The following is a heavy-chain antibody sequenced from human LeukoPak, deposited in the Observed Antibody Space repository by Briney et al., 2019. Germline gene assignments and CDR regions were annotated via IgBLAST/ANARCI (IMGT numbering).Heavy chain of an antibody. D-gene: IGHD6-13*01. J-gene: IGHJ4*02. CDR1: GFTFSNYG. V-gene: IGHV3-30*03. Sequence: GGSLRLSCAASGFTFSNYGMHWVRQAPGKGLEWVTVISYDGKNKYYVDSVKGRFTISRDNSDNTLYLQMNSLRAEDTAVYYCARDRTSAAAGRNYFDYWGQGTLVTVSS. CDR2: ISYDGKNK. CDR3: ARDRTSAAAGRNYFDY.